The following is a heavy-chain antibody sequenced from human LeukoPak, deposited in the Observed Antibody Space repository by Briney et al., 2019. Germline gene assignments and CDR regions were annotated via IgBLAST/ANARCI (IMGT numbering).Heavy chain of an antibody. D-gene: IGHD5-12*01. CDR2: IYYSGST. J-gene: IGHJ4*02. CDR1: GGSISSSSYY. CDR3: SISGYDYPYYFDY. Sequence: SETLSLTCTVSGGSISSSSYYWGWIRQPPGKGLEWIGSIYYSGSTYYNPSLKSRVTISVDTSKNQFSLKLSSVTAADTAVYYCSISGYDYPYYFDYWGQGTLVTVSS. V-gene: IGHV4-39*07.